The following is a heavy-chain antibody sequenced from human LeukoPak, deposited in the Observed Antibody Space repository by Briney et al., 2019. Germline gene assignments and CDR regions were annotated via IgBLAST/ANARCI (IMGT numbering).Heavy chain of an antibody. J-gene: IGHJ5*02. V-gene: IGHV4-34*01. Sequence: SETLSLTCAVYGGSFSGYYWSWIRQHPGKGLEWIGEINHSGSTNYNPSLKSRVTISVDTSKNQFSLRLSSVTAADTAVYYCARWGFDPWGQGTLVTVPS. CDR3: ARWGFDP. CDR1: GGSFSGYY. CDR2: INHSGST.